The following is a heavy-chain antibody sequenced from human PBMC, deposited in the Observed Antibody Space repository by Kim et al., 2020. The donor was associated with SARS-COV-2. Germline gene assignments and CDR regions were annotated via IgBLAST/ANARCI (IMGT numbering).Heavy chain of an antibody. D-gene: IGHD6-19*01. CDR2: IYYSGST. J-gene: IGHJ6*02. CDR1: GGSISSYY. CDR3: ARVPQWLVYYYGMDV. V-gene: IGHV4-59*01. Sequence: SETLSLTCTVSGGSISSYYWSWIRQPPGKGLEWIGYIYYSGSTNYNPSLKSRVTISVDTSKNQFSLKLSSVTAADTAVYYCARVPQWLVYYYGMDVWGQGTTVTVSS.